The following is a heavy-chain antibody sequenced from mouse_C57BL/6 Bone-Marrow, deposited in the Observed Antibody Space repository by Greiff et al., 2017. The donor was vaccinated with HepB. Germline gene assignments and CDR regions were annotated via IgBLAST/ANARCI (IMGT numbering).Heavy chain of an antibody. D-gene: IGHD1-1*01. Sequence: QVQLQQSGAELVRPGASVKLSCKASGYTFTDYYINWVKQRPGQGLEWIARIYPGSGNTYYNEKFKGKSTLTAEKSSSTAYMQLSSLTSEDTAVYFCARDYYGSPFDYWGQGTTVTVSS. V-gene: IGHV1-76*01. CDR2: IYPGSGNT. CDR3: ARDYYGSPFDY. CDR1: GYTFTDYY. J-gene: IGHJ2*01.